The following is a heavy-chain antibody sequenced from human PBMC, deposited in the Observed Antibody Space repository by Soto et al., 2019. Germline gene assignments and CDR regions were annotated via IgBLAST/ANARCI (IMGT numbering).Heavy chain of an antibody. V-gene: IGHV3-74*01. CDR3: ARGGLATGTIDY. CDR1: GFTVSNYW. CDR2: INTDGTTT. Sequence: EVQVVESGGGLVQPGESLRLACAASGFTVSNYWMHWVRQGPGKGLVWVSHINTDGTTTTYADSVKGRFTMSRDNAKNTVYLQMNSLGPEDTAVYYCARGGLATGTIDYSGQGTLVTVSS. J-gene: IGHJ4*02. D-gene: IGHD1-1*01.